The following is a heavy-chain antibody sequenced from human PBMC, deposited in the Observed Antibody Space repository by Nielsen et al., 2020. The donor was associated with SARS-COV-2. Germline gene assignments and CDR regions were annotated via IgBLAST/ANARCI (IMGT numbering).Heavy chain of an antibody. J-gene: IGHJ4*02. CDR2: MNPNSGNT. V-gene: IGHV1-18*01. CDR3: ASSSSSSRRYFDY. Sequence: ASVKVSCKASGYTFTSYDINWVRQATGQGLEWMGWMNPNSGNTNYAQKLQGRVTMTTDTSTSTAYMELRSLRSDDTAVYYCASSSSSSRRYFDYWGQGTLVTVSS. D-gene: IGHD6-6*01. CDR1: GYTFTSYD.